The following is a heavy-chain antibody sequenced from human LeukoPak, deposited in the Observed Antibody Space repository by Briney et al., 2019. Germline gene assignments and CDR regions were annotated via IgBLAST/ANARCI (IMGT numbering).Heavy chain of an antibody. D-gene: IGHD1-26*01. Sequence: SETLSLTCTVSGGSISTYYWSWIRQPPGKGLEWIGYIYYTGSTSYNPSLKSRITMSLDASKNQFSLELNSVTPADTAVYYCARGGNYWPQWWFDPWGRGTLVSVSS. CDR3: ARGGNYWPQWWFDP. V-gene: IGHV4-59*01. J-gene: IGHJ5*02. CDR1: GGSISTYY. CDR2: IYYTGST.